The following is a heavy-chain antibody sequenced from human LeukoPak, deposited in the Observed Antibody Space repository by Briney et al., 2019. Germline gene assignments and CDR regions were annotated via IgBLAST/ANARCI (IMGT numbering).Heavy chain of an antibody. Sequence: GGSLRLSCAASGFTFSSYWMHWVRQDPGKGLVWVSRINSDGSSTSYADSVKGRFTISRDNAKNTLYLQMNSLRAEDTAVYYCVSGSLQSGYNFDYWGQGALVTVSS. CDR2: INSDGSST. J-gene: IGHJ4*02. D-gene: IGHD3-3*01. V-gene: IGHV3-74*01. CDR3: VSGSLQSGYNFDY. CDR1: GFTFSSYW.